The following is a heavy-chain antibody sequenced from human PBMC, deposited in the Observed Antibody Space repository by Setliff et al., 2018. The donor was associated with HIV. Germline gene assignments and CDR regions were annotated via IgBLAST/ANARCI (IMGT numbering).Heavy chain of an antibody. Sequence: ASVKVSCKASGYTFNSYTISWLLQAPGQGLEWMGWISPCNGNTDYAQELQGRLTMTTDTSTSTAYMDLESLTSDDTAVYYCARAPPPLRYFDWEPLDAFDIWGQGTMVTVSS. V-gene: IGHV1-18*04. J-gene: IGHJ3*02. D-gene: IGHD3-9*01. CDR1: GYTFNSYT. CDR2: ISPCNGNT. CDR3: ARAPPPLRYFDWEPLDAFDI.